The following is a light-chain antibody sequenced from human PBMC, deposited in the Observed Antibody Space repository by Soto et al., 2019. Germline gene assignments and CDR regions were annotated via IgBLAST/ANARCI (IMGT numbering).Light chain of an antibody. CDR3: MQRSHWPRT. Sequence: EVVMTQSPLSLPVTLGQPASISCRCSQSLVNSDGNTYLNWFHQRPGQSPRRLIYKVSNRDSGVPDRFSGSGSGTDFTLRISRVEAEDVGVYYCMQRSHWPRTFGQGTRVEIK. J-gene: IGKJ1*01. CDR2: KVS. V-gene: IGKV2-30*01. CDR1: QSLVNSDGNTY.